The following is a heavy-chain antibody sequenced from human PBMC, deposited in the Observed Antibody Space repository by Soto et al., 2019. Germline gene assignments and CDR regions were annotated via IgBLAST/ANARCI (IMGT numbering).Heavy chain of an antibody. CDR1: GFSLTSSEVG. CDR2: IYGNDDK. J-gene: IGHJ4*02. D-gene: IGHD4-17*01. CDR3: ARRTTVTDFEY. Sequence: SGPTLVNPTQTLTLTCTFSGFSLTSSEVGVGWIRQPPGQALEWLALIYGNDDKWYRPSLRTRLTVTKDTSKNQVVLTMTNMDSVDTGTYYCARRTTVTDFEYWGQGTLVTVSS. V-gene: IGHV2-5*01.